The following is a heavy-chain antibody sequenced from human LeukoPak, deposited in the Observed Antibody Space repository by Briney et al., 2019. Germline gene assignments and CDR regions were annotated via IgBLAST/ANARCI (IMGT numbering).Heavy chain of an antibody. V-gene: IGHV1-2*02. D-gene: IGHD6-13*01. CDR2: INPDSGGT. Sequence: ASVKVSCKASGYTFTGYYMHWVRQAPGQGLEWMGWINPDSGGTNYAQKFQGRVTMTRDTSISTAYMELSRLRSDDTAVYYCARDGAQQLVQGSGAFDIWGQGTMVTVSS. J-gene: IGHJ3*02. CDR3: ARDGAQQLVQGSGAFDI. CDR1: GYTFTGYY.